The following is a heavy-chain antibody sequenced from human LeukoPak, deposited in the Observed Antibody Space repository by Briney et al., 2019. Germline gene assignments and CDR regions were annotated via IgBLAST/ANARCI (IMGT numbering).Heavy chain of an antibody. V-gene: IGHV3-21*01. CDR1: GFTFSTYA. D-gene: IGHD2/OR15-2a*01. J-gene: IGHJ4*02. CDR2: ISSTGTYI. CDR3: ARGVGNFRYYFDY. Sequence: PGGSMRLACAASGFTFSTYAMNWNSQAPGNGLEWVSSISSTGTYIYYGDLVEGRFTISRDNAKNSLYLQMNSLRAEDTAVYYCARGVGNFRYYFDYWGQGTLVTVSS.